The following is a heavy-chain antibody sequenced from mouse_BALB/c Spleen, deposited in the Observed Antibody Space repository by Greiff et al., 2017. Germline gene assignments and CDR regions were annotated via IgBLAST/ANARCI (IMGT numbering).Heavy chain of an antibody. D-gene: IGHD1-2*01. CDR3: ARRGTTATPYWYFDF. CDR2: ISYSGST. V-gene: IGHV3-2*02. Sequence: LQQSGPGLVKPSQSLSLTCTVTGYSITSDYAWNWIRQFPGNKLEWMGYISYSGSTSYNPSLKSRISITRDTSKNQFFLQLNSVTTEDTATYYCARRGTTATPYWYFDFWGAGTTVTVSS. CDR1: GYSITSDYA. J-gene: IGHJ1*01.